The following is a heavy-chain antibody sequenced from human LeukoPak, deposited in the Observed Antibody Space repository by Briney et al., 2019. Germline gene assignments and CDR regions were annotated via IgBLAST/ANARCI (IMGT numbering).Heavy chain of an antibody. CDR3: ASGSYPFDY. CDR1: GYNFEHHW. D-gene: IGHD3-10*01. Sequence: GESLKISCKGSGYNFEHHWIGWVRQVPGKGLEWMGIIYPGDSDTRYSPSFQGQVTISADKSISTAYLQWSSLKASDTAMYYCASGSYPFDYWGQGTLVTVSS. V-gene: IGHV5-51*01. J-gene: IGHJ4*02. CDR2: IYPGDSDT.